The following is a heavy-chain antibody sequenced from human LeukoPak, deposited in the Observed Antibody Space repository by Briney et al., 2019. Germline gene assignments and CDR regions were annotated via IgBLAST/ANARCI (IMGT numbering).Heavy chain of an antibody. CDR2: IFYSGST. V-gene: IGHV4-59*08. CDR1: GGSISSFY. J-gene: IGHJ3*01. Sequence: SETLSLTCTVSGGSISSFYWSWIRQPPGKGLEWIGYIFYSGSTNYNPSLKSRVTISVDTSKNQFSLKLTSVTAADTAVYYCAHFKGGSFDFWGQGTMVTVSS. CDR3: AHFKGGSFDF. D-gene: IGHD1-26*01.